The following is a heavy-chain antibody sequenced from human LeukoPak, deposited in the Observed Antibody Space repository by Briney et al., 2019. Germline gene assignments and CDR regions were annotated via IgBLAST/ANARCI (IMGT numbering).Heavy chain of an antibody. CDR3: ARLSRAGCTGPTCYTDY. CDR1: GDSIRSSGYS. V-gene: IGHV4-39*06. J-gene: IGHJ4*02. Sequence: SETLSLTCAVSGDSIRSSGYSWACIRQPPGQGLEWIASVVYGGYTYYSPSLKSRVTMSVDTSKNQVALKLSSVTAADTAMYYCARLSRAGCTGPTCYTDYWGQGTLVTVSS. CDR2: VVYGGYT. D-gene: IGHD2-2*02.